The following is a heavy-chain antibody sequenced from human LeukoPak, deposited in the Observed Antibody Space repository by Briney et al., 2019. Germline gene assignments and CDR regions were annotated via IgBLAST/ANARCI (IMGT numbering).Heavy chain of an antibody. V-gene: IGHV3-33*06. CDR2: IWYDGTNT. D-gene: IGHD1-26*01. Sequence: PGGSLRLSCAAAGFTFSSYGMHWVRQAPGKGLEWVAVIWYDGTNTDYTDSVKGRFTISRDNSKNTLYLQMNSLRAEDTAVYYCAKGLLLGSYGPHFDYWGQGTLVTVSS. CDR1: GFTFSSYG. J-gene: IGHJ4*02. CDR3: AKGLLLGSYGPHFDY.